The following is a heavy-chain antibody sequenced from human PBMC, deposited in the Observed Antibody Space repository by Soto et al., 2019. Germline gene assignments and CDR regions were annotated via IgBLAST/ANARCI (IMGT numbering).Heavy chain of an antibody. D-gene: IGHD5-12*01. CDR2: IGTAGDT. CDR1: GFTFSSYD. CDR3: ARGNGYNSYWYFDL. J-gene: IGHJ2*01. Sequence: EVQLVESGGGLVQPGGSLRLSCAASGFTFSSYDMHWVRQATGKGLEWVSAIGTAGDTYYPGSVKGRFTISRENAKNSLYLQMNSLRAGDTAVYYCARGNGYNSYWYFDLWGRGTLVTVSS. V-gene: IGHV3-13*01.